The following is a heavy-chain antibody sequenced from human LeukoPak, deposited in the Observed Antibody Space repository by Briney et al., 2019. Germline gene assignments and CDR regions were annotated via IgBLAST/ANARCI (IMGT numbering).Heavy chain of an antibody. Sequence: ASVKVSCKASGYTFTNYYIHWVRQAPGQGLECMGIINPSGGSTSYAQKFQGRVTMTRDMSTSTIYMELSSLRSEDTAVYYCARGGVGATTYVWFDPWGQGTLVTVSS. CDR3: ARGGVGATTYVWFDP. J-gene: IGHJ5*02. D-gene: IGHD1-26*01. CDR2: INPSGGST. V-gene: IGHV1-46*01. CDR1: GYTFTNYY.